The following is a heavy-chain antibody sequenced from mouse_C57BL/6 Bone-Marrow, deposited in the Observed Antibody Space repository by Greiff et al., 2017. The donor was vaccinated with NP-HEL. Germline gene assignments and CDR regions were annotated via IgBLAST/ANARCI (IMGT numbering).Heavy chain of an antibody. CDR1: GYTFTSYW. Sequence: QVQLQQPGAELVKPGASVKLSCKASGYTFTSYWMQWVKQRPGQGLEWIGEIDPSDSYTSYNQKFKGKATLTVDTSSSTAYMQLSSLTSEDSAVYYCARRGWLLAWFAYWGQGTLVTVSA. CDR2: IDPSDSYT. CDR3: ARRGWLLAWFAY. J-gene: IGHJ3*01. D-gene: IGHD2-3*01. V-gene: IGHV1-50*01.